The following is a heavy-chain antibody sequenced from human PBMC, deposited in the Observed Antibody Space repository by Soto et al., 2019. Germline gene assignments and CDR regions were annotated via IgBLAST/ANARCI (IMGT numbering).Heavy chain of an antibody. Sequence: QVQLVQSGDEVRKPGSSVKVSCKASGYIFVNYGIAWVRQAPGQGLEWMGWISPYSGNTHYVSKVQGRLTMTTDTXXSTAYMDLGSLTSDDTAVYYCAMVANYVTPTPQDVWGQGTTVTVSS. CDR2: ISPYSGNT. V-gene: IGHV1-18*01. CDR1: GYIFVNYG. CDR3: AMVANYVTPTPQDV. J-gene: IGHJ6*02. D-gene: IGHD3-16*01.